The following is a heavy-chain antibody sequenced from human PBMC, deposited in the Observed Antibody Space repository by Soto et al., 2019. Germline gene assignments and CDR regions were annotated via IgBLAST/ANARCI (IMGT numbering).Heavy chain of an antibody. CDR2: INAGNGNT. CDR1: GYTFTSYA. D-gene: IGHD3-3*01. CDR3: AGNGVATYYDFWSGYSGYFDY. V-gene: IGHV1-3*01. Sequence: ASVKVSCRASGYTFTSYAMHWVRQAPGQRLEWMGWINAGNGNTKYSQKFQGRVTITRDTSASTAYMELSSLRSEDTAVYYCAGNGVATYYDFWSGYSGYFDYWGQGTLVTVSS. J-gene: IGHJ4*02.